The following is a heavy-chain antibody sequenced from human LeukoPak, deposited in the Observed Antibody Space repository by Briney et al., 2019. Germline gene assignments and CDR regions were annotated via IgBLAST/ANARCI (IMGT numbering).Heavy chain of an antibody. V-gene: IGHV3-21*01. D-gene: IGHD2-2*01. J-gene: IGHJ5*02. CDR2: ISSSSSYI. CDR1: GFTFSSYS. Sequence: PGGSLRLSCAASGFTFSSYSMNWVRQAPGKGLEWVSSISSSSSYIYYADSVKGRFTISRDNAKNSLYLQMNSLRAEDTAVYYCARGRLENIVVVPGTNDWFDPWGQGTLVTVSS. CDR3: ARGRLENIVVVPGTNDWFDP.